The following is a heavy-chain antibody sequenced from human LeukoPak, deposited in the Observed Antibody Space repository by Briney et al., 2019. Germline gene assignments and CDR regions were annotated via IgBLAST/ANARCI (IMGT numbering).Heavy chain of an antibody. Sequence: ASVKVSCKASGYTFTGYYMRWVRQAPGQGLEWVGWINPYSGGTKYAQKFQGRVTMTRDTSINTAYMELRRLKSADTAVYYCARDFGYYDILTGYSSWGQGTLVTVSS. V-gene: IGHV1-2*02. J-gene: IGHJ5*02. CDR2: INPYSGGT. CDR3: ARDFGYYDILTGYSS. CDR1: GYTFTGYY. D-gene: IGHD3-9*01.